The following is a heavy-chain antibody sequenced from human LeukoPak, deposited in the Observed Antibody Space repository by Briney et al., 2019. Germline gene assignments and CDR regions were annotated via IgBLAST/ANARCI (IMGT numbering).Heavy chain of an antibody. V-gene: IGHV3-53*01. J-gene: IGHJ4*02. CDR3: AREKAGSDGYNHGFDY. Sequence: PGGSLRLSCAASGFTVSNNYMSWVRQAPGKGLEWVSVIYSGGTTKYADSVRGRFSIPRDNSKNTLHLQMNSLRADDTAVYYCAREKAGSDGYNHGFDYWGQGALVTVSS. D-gene: IGHD5-24*01. CDR1: GFTVSNNY. CDR2: IYSGGTT.